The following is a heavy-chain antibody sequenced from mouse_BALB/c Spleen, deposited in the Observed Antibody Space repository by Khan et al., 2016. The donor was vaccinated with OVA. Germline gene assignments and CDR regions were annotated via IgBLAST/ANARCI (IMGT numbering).Heavy chain of an antibody. CDR1: GYSITSGYG. V-gene: IGHV3-2*02. CDR2: ISYSGST. Sequence: EVELVEPGPGLVKPSQSLPLTCTVTGYSITSGYGWNWIRQFPGNKLEWMGYISYSGSTNYNPSFKSRIPITRDTSKNQFFLQLNSVTTEDTATCCCARTDKITYWGQGTTITITS. D-gene: IGHD1-3*01. CDR3: ARTDKITY. J-gene: IGHJ2*01.